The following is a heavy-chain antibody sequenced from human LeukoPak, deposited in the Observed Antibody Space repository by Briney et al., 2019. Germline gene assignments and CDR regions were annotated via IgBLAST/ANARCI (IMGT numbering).Heavy chain of an antibody. D-gene: IGHD4-17*01. CDR2: IIPILGIA. Sequence: ASVKVSCKASGGTFSSYAISWVRQAPGQGLEWMGRIIPILGIANYAQKFQGRVTITADKSTSTAYMELSSLRSEDTAVYYCAKDRDTVPVYFDYWGQGTLVTVSS. CDR1: GGTFSSYA. J-gene: IGHJ4*02. V-gene: IGHV1-69*04. CDR3: AKDRDTVPVYFDY.